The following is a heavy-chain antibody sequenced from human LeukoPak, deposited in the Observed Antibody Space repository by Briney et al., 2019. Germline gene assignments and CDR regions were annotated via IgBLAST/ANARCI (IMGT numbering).Heavy chain of an antibody. V-gene: IGHV3-9*01. CDR2: ISWNSGSI. CDR1: GFTFDDYA. CDR3: AKGRSGYYPDY. Sequence: GGSLRLSCAASGFTFDDYAMHWVRQAPGKGLEWVSGISWNSGSIGYADSVKGRFIISRDNAKNSLYLQMNSLRAEDTALYYCAKGRSGYYPDYWGQGTLVTVSS. D-gene: IGHD3-22*01. J-gene: IGHJ4*02.